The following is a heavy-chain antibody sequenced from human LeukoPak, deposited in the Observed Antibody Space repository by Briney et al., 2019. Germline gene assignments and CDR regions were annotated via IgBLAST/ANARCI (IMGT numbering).Heavy chain of an antibody. D-gene: IGHD3-10*01. CDR3: ARQGPLLLWFGEPEGGYFDY. Sequence: SETLSLTCTVSGGSISSSSYSWGWIRQPPGKGLEWIGSIYYSGSTYYNPSLKSRVTISVDTSKNQFSLKLSSVTAADTAVYYCARQGPLLLWFGEPEGGYFDYWGQGTLVTVSS. J-gene: IGHJ4*02. V-gene: IGHV4-39*01. CDR1: GGSISSSSYS. CDR2: IYYSGST.